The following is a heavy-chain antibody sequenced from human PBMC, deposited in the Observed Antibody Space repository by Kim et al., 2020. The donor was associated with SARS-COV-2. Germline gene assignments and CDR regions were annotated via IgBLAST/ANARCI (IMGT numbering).Heavy chain of an antibody. J-gene: IGHJ6*02. CDR3: ARDIGSAGTRGMDV. D-gene: IGHD6-13*01. Sequence: AVSVKGRFTISRGNAKNSVYLRMNSLRAEDTAVYYCARDIGSAGTRGMDVWGQGTTVTVSS. V-gene: IGHV3-11*04.